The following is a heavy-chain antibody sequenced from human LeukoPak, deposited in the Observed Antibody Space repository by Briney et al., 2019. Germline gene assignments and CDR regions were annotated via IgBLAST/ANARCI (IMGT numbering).Heavy chain of an antibody. Sequence: GESLKISCKGSGYAFTNYWIGWVRPMPGKGLGWMGITYPGDSDTRYSPSSQGQVTISVDKSISTAHLQWSSLKASDTAMYYCARHSYMTATPIPDYWGQGTLVTVSS. CDR1: GYAFTNYW. CDR2: TYPGDSDT. J-gene: IGHJ4*02. V-gene: IGHV5-51*01. D-gene: IGHD2-21*02. CDR3: ARHSYMTATPIPDY.